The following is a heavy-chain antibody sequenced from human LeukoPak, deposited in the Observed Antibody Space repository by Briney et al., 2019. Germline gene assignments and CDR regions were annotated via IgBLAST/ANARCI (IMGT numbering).Heavy chain of an antibody. V-gene: IGHV3-9*01. D-gene: IGHD3-10*01. CDR3: AKNAGTSFTVHAFDI. J-gene: IGHJ3*02. CDR1: GFTFDDYA. Sequence: PGRSLRLSCAASGFTFDDYAMHWVRQAPGKGLEWVSGISWNSGSIGYADSVKGRFTISRDNAKNSLYLQMNSLRAEDTAVYYCAKNAGTSFTVHAFDIWGQGTMVTVSS. CDR2: ISWNSGSI.